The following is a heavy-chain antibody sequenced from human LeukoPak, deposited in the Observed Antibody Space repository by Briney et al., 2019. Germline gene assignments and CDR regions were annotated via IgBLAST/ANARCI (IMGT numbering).Heavy chain of an antibody. Sequence: SETLSHTCTVSGGSISSSSYYWGWIRQPPGKGLEWIGSIYYSGSTYYNPSLKSRVTISVDTSKNQFSLKLSSVTAADTAVYYCARGGSGSYGYWGQGTLVTVSS. CDR3: ARGGSGSYGY. CDR2: IYYSGST. D-gene: IGHD3-10*01. CDR1: GGSISSSSYY. V-gene: IGHV4-39*01. J-gene: IGHJ4*02.